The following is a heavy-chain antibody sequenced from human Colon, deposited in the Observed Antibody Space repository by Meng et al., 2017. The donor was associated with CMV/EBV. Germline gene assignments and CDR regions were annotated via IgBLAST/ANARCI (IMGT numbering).Heavy chain of an antibody. D-gene: IGHD2-8*02. CDR2: ISSSGRYI. CDR1: GFTFSGSA. CDR3: VRDSLGVLSPDAFHF. Sequence: GESLKISCAASGFTFSGSAMHWVRQAPGKGLEWVSFISSSGRYIYYAASVRGRFTVSRDNAGDTLYLEINSLRVEDTALYYCVRDSLGVLSPDAFHFWGHGTMVTVSS. V-gene: IGHV3-21*01. J-gene: IGHJ3*01.